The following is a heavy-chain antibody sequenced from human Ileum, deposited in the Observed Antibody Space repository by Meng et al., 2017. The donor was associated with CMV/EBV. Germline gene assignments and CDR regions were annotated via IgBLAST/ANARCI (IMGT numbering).Heavy chain of an antibody. CDR1: GFIFTKAW. V-gene: IGHV3-15*01. D-gene: IGHD3-22*01. J-gene: IGHJ4*02. CDR2: IKSGTDGGTT. CDR3: SAAYFDSSGYHWY. Sequence: SGFIFTKAWMTWVRQVPGKGLEWLGRIKSGTDGGTTDYAAPVKGGFVISRDDSTNTLYLHMNSLRTDDTAVYYCSAAYFDSSGYHWYWGQGTLVTVSS.